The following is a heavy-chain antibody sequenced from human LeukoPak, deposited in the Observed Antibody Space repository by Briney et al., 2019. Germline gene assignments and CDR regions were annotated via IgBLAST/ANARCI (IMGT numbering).Heavy chain of an antibody. CDR2: INPSGGST. V-gene: IGHV1-46*01. CDR1: GYTFTSYY. CDR3: ARMGNYYDSSGYYPPDY. Sequence: GASVKVSCKASGYTFTSYYMHWVRQAPGQGLERMGIINPSGGSTSYAQKFQGRVTMTRDTSTSTVYMELSSLRSEDTAVYYCARMGNYYDSSGYYPPDYWGQGTLVTVSS. J-gene: IGHJ4*02. D-gene: IGHD3-22*01.